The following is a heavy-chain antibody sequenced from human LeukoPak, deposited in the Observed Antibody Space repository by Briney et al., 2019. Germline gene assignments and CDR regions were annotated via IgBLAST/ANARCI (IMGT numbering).Heavy chain of an antibody. J-gene: IGHJ6*02. CDR1: GYTFTSYG. CDR2: ISAYNGNT. V-gene: IGHV1-18*01. Sequence: ASVKVSCKASGYTFTSYGISWVRQAPGQGLEWMGWISAYNGNTNYAQKLQGRVTMTTDTSTSTAYMELRSLRSDDTAVYYCARDYVLLWFGESPSQDYYYGMDVWGQGTTVTVSS. CDR3: ARDYVLLWFGESPSQDYYYGMDV. D-gene: IGHD3-10*01.